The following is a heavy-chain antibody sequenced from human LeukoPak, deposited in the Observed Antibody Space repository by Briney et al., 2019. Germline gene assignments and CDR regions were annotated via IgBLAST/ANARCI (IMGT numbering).Heavy chain of an antibody. CDR1: GFTFSDYY. J-gene: IGHJ4*02. Sequence: PGGSLRLSCAASGFTFSDYYMSWIRQAPGKGLEWVSYISSSGSIKHYADSVKGRFTISRDNAKNSLYLQMNSLRAEDTAVYYCARARYTSGWETLDYWGQGTLVTVSS. CDR3: ARARYTSGWETLDY. CDR2: ISSSGSIK. V-gene: IGHV3-11*04. D-gene: IGHD6-19*01.